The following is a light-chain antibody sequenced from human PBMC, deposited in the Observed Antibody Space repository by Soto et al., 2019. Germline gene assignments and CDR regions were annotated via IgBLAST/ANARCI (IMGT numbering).Light chain of an antibody. Sequence: IVLTQSPGTLSLSPGQRATLSCRASQSVSSNLAWYQQKPGQAPRLLIYGASTRATGIPARFSGSGSGTEFTLTISSLQSEDFAVYYCQQYNNWPPKGTFGQGTKVDIK. CDR3: QQYNNWPPKGT. CDR2: GAS. V-gene: IGKV3-15*01. CDR1: QSVSSN. J-gene: IGKJ1*01.